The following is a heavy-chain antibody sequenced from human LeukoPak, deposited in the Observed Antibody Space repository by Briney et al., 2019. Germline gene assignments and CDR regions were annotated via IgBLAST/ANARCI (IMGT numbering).Heavy chain of an antibody. CDR1: GFSISTYE. V-gene: IGHV3-21*01. J-gene: IGHJ5*02. Sequence: PGGSLRLSCAASGFSISTYEMNWVRQAPGKGLEWVSSISSSSSYIYYADSVKGRFTISRDNAKNSLYLQMNSLRAEDTAVYYCARAWNPVGGWFDPWGQGTLVTVSS. D-gene: IGHD1-1*01. CDR3: ARAWNPVGGWFDP. CDR2: ISSSSSYI.